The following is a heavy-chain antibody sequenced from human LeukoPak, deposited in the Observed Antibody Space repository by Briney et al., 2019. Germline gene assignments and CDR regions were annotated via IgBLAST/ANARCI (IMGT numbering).Heavy chain of an antibody. CDR3: AKTYYDFWSGHNWFDP. J-gene: IGHJ5*02. CDR2: IRYDGSKK. V-gene: IGHV3-30*02. D-gene: IGHD3-3*01. CDR1: GFTFSSYG. Sequence: GGSLRLSCAASGFTFSSYGMHWVRQAPGKGLEWVAFIRYDGSKKYYADSVKGRFTISRDNSKNTLYLQMNSLRAEGTAVYYCAKTYYDFWSGHNWFDPCGQGTLVTVSS.